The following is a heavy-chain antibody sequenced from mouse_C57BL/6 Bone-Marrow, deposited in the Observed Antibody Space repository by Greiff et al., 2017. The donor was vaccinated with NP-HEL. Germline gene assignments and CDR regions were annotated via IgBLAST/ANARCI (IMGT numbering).Heavy chain of an antibody. CDR2: ISSGSSTI. D-gene: IGHD2-3*01. CDR3: ARRTKSFYEAMDY. Sequence: EVKVVESGGGLVKPGGSLKLSCAASGFTFSDYGMHWVRQAPGKGLEWVAYISSGSSTIYYADTVKGRFTITRDNATNTLYLQMTSLRSEDTAMYYCARRTKSFYEAMDYWGQGTSVTVSS. J-gene: IGHJ4*01. V-gene: IGHV5-17*01. CDR1: GFTFSDYG.